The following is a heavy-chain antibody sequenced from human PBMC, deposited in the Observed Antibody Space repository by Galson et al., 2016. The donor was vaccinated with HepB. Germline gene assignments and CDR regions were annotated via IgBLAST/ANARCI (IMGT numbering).Heavy chain of an antibody. J-gene: IGHJ4*02. Sequence: ETLSLTCTVSGGSISSSTYYWGWIRQPPGKGLEWIGSIYYSGSTYYNPSLKSRVTISVDTSKNQFSLKLSSVTAADTAVYYCARRAAAGNFDYWGQGTLVTVAS. V-gene: IGHV4-39*07. CDR2: IYYSGST. CDR3: ARRAAAGNFDY. CDR1: GGSISSSTYY. D-gene: IGHD6-13*01.